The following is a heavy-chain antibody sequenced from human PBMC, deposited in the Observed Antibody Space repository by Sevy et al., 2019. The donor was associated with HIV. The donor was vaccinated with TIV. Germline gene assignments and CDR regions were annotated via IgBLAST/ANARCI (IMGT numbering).Heavy chain of an antibody. CDR1: GFTFSSYS. Sequence: GGSLRLSCAASGFTFSSYSMNWVRQAPGKGLEWVSSISSSSSYIYYADSVKGRFTISRDNAKNSLYLQMNSLRAEDTAVYYCAREEDSSSWYRLSSGGDSPFDYWGQGTLVTVSS. J-gene: IGHJ4*02. CDR2: ISSSSSYI. V-gene: IGHV3-21*01. D-gene: IGHD6-13*01. CDR3: AREEDSSSWYRLSSGGDSPFDY.